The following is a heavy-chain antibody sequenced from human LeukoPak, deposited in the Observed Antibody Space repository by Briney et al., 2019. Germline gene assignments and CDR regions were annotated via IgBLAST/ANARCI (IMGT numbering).Heavy chain of an antibody. J-gene: IGHJ1*01. Sequence: GGSLRLSCAASGFTFANYAMNWVRQVPGKGLEWISLISWNSGTIGYADSVKGRFTISRDNANNFLYLQMNSLRAEDTALYYCARAYKDRSLAGKKEFFQHWGQGTLVTVSS. CDR2: ISWNSGTI. D-gene: IGHD6-19*01. V-gene: IGHV3-9*01. CDR3: ARAYKDRSLAGKKEFFQH. CDR1: GFTFANYA.